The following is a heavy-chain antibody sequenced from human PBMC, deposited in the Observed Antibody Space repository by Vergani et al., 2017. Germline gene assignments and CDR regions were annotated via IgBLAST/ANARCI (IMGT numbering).Heavy chain of an antibody. J-gene: IGHJ4*02. CDR3: AREPMNAVGATKNFDY. CDR2: IYYSGST. D-gene: IGHD1-26*01. Sequence: QVQLQESGPGLVKPSQTLSLTCTVSGGSISSGGYYWSWIRQHPGKGLEWIGYIYYSGSTYYNPSLKSRVTISVDTSKNQFSLKLSSVTAADTAVYYCAREPMNAVGATKNFDYWGQGTLVTVSS. V-gene: IGHV4-31*03. CDR1: GGSISSGGYY.